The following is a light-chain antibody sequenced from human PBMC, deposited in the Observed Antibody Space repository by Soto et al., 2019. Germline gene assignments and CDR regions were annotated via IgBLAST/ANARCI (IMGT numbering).Light chain of an antibody. CDR2: EVN. J-gene: IGLJ1*01. V-gene: IGLV2-23*02. CDR1: SSDVGTYNL. Sequence: QSALTQPASVAGSPGQSITISCTGTSSDVGTYNLVSWYQQLPDKAPKLIIHEVNKRPSGVSTRFSGSKSGNTAYLTISGVQPDDDADYHCYSYAGSSTYVFGTGTKLTVL. CDR3: YSYAGSSTYV.